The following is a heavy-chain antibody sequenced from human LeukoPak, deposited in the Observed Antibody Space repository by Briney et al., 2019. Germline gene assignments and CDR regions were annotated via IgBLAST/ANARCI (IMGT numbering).Heavy chain of an antibody. CDR3: AKDIVESVYGDYALDY. V-gene: IGHV1-2*02. J-gene: IGHJ4*02. Sequence: ASVKVSCKASGYTFTGYYMHWVRQAPGQGLEWMGWINPNSGGTNYAQKFQGRVTMTRDTSISTAYMELSRLRSDDTAVYYCAKDIVESVYGDYALDYWGQGTLVTVSS. CDR1: GYTFTGYY. D-gene: IGHD4-17*01. CDR2: INPNSGGT.